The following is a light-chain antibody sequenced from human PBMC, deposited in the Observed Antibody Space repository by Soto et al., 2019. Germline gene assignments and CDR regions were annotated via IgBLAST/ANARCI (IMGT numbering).Light chain of an antibody. CDR2: GAY. Sequence: EIVMTQSPATLSVSPGERATLSSRASQSVSSNLAWYQQKPGQAPRLLISGAYTRATDIPARFSGSGSGTEFTLTISSLQSEDFAVYYCQHYNNWPYTFGQGTKLEIK. CDR3: QHYNNWPYT. V-gene: IGKV3-15*01. CDR1: QSVSSN. J-gene: IGKJ2*01.